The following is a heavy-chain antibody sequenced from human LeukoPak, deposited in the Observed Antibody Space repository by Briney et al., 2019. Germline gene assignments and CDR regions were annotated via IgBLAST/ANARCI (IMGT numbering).Heavy chain of an antibody. CDR1: GYTFTGYY. Sequence: ASVKVSCKASGYTFTGYYMHWVRQAPGQGLEWMGWINPNSGGTNYAQKFQGRVTMTRDTSISTAYMELSRLRSDDTAVYYCAGGSLVTTKYYQYFMDVWGKGTTVTVSS. D-gene: IGHD4-17*01. J-gene: IGHJ6*03. V-gene: IGHV1-2*02. CDR2: INPNSGGT. CDR3: AGGSLVTTKYYQYFMDV.